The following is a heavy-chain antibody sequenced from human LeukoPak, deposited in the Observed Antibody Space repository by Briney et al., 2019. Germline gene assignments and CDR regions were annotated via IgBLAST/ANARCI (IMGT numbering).Heavy chain of an antibody. CDR2: INHSGST. CDR3: ARHKGGYTVYYFDY. CDR1: GGSFSGYY. Sequence: SETLSLTCAVYGGSFSGYYWSWIRQPPGKGLEWIGEINHSGSTNYNPSLKSRVTISVDTSKNQFSLKLSSVTAADTAVYYCARHKGGYTVYYFDYWGQGTLVTVSS. V-gene: IGHV4-34*01. D-gene: IGHD5-12*01. J-gene: IGHJ4*02.